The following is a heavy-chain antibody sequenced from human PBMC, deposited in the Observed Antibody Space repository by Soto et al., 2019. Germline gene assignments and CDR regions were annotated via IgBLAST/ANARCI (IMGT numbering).Heavy chain of an antibody. V-gene: IGHV3-15*01. CDR3: TTNFYSDYGMDV. Sequence: GGSLRLSCAASGITFSKAWMNWVRQSPGKGLEWVGRIKSKSDGGTTDYAAPVKGRFTISRDDSKNTLCLQMNSLKTEDTAVYYCTTNFYSDYGMDVWGQGTSVTVSS. CDR1: GITFSKAW. J-gene: IGHJ6*02. CDR2: IKSKSDGGTT. D-gene: IGHD4-4*01.